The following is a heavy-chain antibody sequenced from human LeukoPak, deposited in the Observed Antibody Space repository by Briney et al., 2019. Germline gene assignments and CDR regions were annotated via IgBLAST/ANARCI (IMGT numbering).Heavy chain of an antibody. J-gene: IGHJ6*02. CDR3: AKGDSGSMVRGHYYYGMDV. CDR1: GFTFSSYA. D-gene: IGHD3-10*01. CDR2: ISGRGGST. V-gene: IGHV3-23*01. Sequence: GGSLRLSCAASGFTFSSYAMSWVRQAPGKGLEWVSAISGRGGSTYYADSVKGRFTISRDNSKNTLYLQMNSLRAEDTAVYYCAKGDSGSMVRGHYYYGMDVWGQGTTVTVSS.